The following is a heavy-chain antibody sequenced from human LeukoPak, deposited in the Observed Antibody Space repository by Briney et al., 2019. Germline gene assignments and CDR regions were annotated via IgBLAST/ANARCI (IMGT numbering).Heavy chain of an antibody. Sequence: GASVKVSCKASGYTFTSYAMHWVRQAPGQRLEWVGWINAGNGNTKYSQKFQGRVTITRDTSASTAYMELSSLRSEDTAVYYCGSGDSGWHNGAIDYWGQGTLVTVSS. V-gene: IGHV1-3*01. CDR2: INAGNGNT. D-gene: IGHD6-19*01. CDR1: GYTFTSYA. J-gene: IGHJ4*02. CDR3: GSGDSGWHNGAIDY.